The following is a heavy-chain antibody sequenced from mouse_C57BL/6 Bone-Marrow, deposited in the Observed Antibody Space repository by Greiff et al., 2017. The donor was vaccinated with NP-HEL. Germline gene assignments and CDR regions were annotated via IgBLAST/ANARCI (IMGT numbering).Heavy chain of an antibody. J-gene: IGHJ1*03. D-gene: IGHD1-1*01. CDR2: FYPGSGSI. V-gene: IGHV1-62-2*01. CDR1: GYTFTEYT. CDR3: ARDGDYFGRSYGYFDV. Sequence: QVQLQQSGAELVKPGASVKLSCKASGYTFTEYTIHWVKQRSGQGLEWIGWFYPGSGSIRYNEKFKDKAPLTADKSSSTVYMDLSRLTSEDSAVYFCARDGDYFGRSYGYFDVWGTGTTVTVSS.